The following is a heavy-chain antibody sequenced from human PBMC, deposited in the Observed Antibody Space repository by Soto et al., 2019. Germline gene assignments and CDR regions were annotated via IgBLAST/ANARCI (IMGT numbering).Heavy chain of an antibody. D-gene: IGHD3-3*01. CDR3: ARDRTYDFWSCYYEYYGMDV. J-gene: IGHJ6*02. Sequence: QVQLVESGGGVVQPGRSLRLSCAASGFTFSSYGMHWVRQAPGKGLEWVAVIWYDGSNKYYADSVKGRFTISRDNSKNTLYLQMNSLRAEDTAVYYCARDRTYDFWSCYYEYYGMDVWGQGTTVTVSS. CDR2: IWYDGSNK. V-gene: IGHV3-33*01. CDR1: GFTFSSYG.